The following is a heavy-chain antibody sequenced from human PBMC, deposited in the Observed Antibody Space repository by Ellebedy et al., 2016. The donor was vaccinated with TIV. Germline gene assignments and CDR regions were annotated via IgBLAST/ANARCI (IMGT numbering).Heavy chain of an antibody. CDR3: AKPPVDILTGYYTEAAFDI. J-gene: IGHJ3*02. Sequence: GESLKISXTASGFTFSNYAMTWVRQPPGKGLEWVSGISGSGSSTSYADSVKGRVTTSRDNSRNTLYLQMLSLRAEDTALYYFAKPPVDILTGYYTEAAFDIWGQGTMVTVSS. CDR2: ISGSGSST. CDR1: GFTFSNYA. D-gene: IGHD3-9*01. V-gene: IGHV3-23*01.